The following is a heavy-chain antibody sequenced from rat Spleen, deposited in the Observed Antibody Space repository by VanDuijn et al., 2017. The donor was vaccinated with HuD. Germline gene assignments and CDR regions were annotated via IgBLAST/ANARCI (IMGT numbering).Heavy chain of an antibody. CDR2: ISYDGSST. Sequence: EVQLVESGGGLVQPGRSLKLSCAASGFTFSRSAMAWVRQAPTKGLEWVATISYDGSSTYYRNSVKGRYTISRDNAKSTLYLQMDSLRSEDTATYYCATTPGRPFAYWGQGALVTVSS. D-gene: IGHD5-1*01. CDR1: GFTFSRSA. J-gene: IGHJ3*01. V-gene: IGHV5-29*01. CDR3: ATTPGRPFAY.